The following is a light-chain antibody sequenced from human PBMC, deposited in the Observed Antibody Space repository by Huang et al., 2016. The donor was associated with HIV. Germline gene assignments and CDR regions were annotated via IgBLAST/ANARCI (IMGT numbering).Light chain of an antibody. V-gene: IGKV3-15*01. Sequence: EIVMTQSPATLSMSPGERATLSCRASQNIGNNLAWYQREPGRAPRLLIYAASTRATGIPARFTGSGSGTECTLTISSLQSEDFVIYYCQQYKDWPPLTFGGGTKVEIK. CDR1: QNIGNN. CDR2: AAS. CDR3: QQYKDWPPLT. J-gene: IGKJ4*02.